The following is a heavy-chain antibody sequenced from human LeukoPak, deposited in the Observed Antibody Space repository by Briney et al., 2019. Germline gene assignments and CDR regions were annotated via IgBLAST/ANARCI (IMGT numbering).Heavy chain of an antibody. Sequence: VASVKVSCKASGGTFSSYAISWVRQAPGQGLEWMGGIIPIFGTANYAQKFQGRVTITADESTSTAYMELSSLRSEDTAVYYCANTLPFRAGFGVVITGWFDPWGQGTLVTVSS. CDR2: IIPIFGTA. J-gene: IGHJ5*02. D-gene: IGHD3-3*01. V-gene: IGHV1-69*13. CDR1: GGTFSSYA. CDR3: ANTLPFRAGFGVVITGWFDP.